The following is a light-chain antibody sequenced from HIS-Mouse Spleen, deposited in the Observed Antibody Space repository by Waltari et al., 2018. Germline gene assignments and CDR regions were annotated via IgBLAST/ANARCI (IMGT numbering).Light chain of an antibody. Sequence: QSVLTQPPSASGTPGQRVTISCSGSSSNIGSNYVYWYQQLPGTAPKLIIYRNNQRPLGVPDRFSGSNSVTSASLAIRGLRSEDEADYYCAAWDDSLSGRVFGGGTKLTVL. CDR3: AAWDDSLSGRV. J-gene: IGLJ3*02. V-gene: IGLV1-47*01. CDR1: SSNIGSNY. CDR2: RNN.